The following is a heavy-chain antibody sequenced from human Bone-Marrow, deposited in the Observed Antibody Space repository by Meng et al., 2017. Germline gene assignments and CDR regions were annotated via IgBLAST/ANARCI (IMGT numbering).Heavy chain of an antibody. CDR2: ISSSGSTI. V-gene: IGHV3-48*03. CDR1: GFTFSSYE. J-gene: IGHJ5*01. CDR3: ARGDYGGNSIPNWFDP. D-gene: IGHD4-23*01. Sequence: GESLKISCAASGFTFSSYEMNWVRQAPGKGLEWVSYISSSGSTIYYADSVKGRFTISRDNAKNSLYLQMNSLRAEDTAVYYCARGDYGGNSIPNWFDPWGQGTLVNVSS.